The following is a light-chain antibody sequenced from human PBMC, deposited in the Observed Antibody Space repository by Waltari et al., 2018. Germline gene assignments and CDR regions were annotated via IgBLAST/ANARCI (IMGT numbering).Light chain of an antibody. CDR2: DAS. Sequence: ELVMTQSPGTLSVSPGERATLFCRASQSVGHNLAWFQQKPGQAPRLLIYDASVWAPGVPARFSGGGSGTEFTLTISRLQSEDFAVYYCQQYNYWPPDSFGQGTKLEIK. CDR1: QSVGHN. CDR3: QQYNYWPPDS. V-gene: IGKV3-15*01. J-gene: IGKJ2*03.